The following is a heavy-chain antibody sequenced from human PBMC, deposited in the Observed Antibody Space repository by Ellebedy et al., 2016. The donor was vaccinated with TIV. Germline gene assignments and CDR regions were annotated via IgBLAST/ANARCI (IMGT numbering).Heavy chain of an antibody. D-gene: IGHD2-8*02. Sequence: SETLSLXCTVSGGSISSGGYYWSWIRQHPGKGLEWIGYIYYSGSTYYNPSLKSRVTISVDTSKNQFSLKLSSVTAADTAVYYCARDRWGNDGYFDLWGRGTLVTVSS. J-gene: IGHJ2*01. V-gene: IGHV4-31*03. CDR3: ARDRWGNDGYFDL. CDR2: IYYSGST. CDR1: GGSISSGGYY.